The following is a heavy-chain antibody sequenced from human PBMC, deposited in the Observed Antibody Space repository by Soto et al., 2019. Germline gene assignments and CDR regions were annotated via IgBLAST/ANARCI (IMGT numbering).Heavy chain of an antibody. CDR2: IIPVFGTA. J-gene: IGHJ6*02. V-gene: IGHV1-69*13. CDR1: GGTFSSYA. D-gene: IGHD3-16*01. CDR3: ASPKNRGRYYYGMDV. Sequence: GASVKVSCKASGGTFSSYAISWVRQAPGQGLEWMGGIIPVFGTANYAQKFQGRVTITADESTSTGYMELSSLRSEDTAVYYCASPKNRGRYYYGMDVWGQGTPVTVSS.